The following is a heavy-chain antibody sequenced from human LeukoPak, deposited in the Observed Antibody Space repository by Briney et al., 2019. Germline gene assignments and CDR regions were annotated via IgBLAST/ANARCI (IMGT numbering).Heavy chain of an antibody. CDR1: GFTFSSYW. CDR3: ARVGSFDDSSGWFDY. CDR2: IKGDGSKK. V-gene: IGHV3-7*03. J-gene: IGHJ4*02. D-gene: IGHD6-19*01. Sequence: GGSLRLSCTASGFTFSSYWMSWVRQAPGKGLEWVANIKGDGSKKYYVESVKGRFTISRDNAENSVYPQMNSLRAQDTAVYYCARVGSFDDSSGWFDYWGQGTLVTVSS.